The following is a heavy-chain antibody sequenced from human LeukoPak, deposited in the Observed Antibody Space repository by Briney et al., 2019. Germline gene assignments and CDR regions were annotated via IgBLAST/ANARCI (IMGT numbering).Heavy chain of an antibody. V-gene: IGHV3-33*01. J-gene: IGHJ3*02. CDR2: IWYDGSNK. Sequence: HAGRSLRLSCAASGFTFSSYGMHWVRQAPGKGLEWVAVIWYDGSNKYYADSVKGRFTISRDNSKNTLYLQMNSLRAEDTAVYYCATLGSYYDKHAFDIWGQGTMVTVSS. CDR3: ATLGSYYDKHAFDI. CDR1: GFTFSSYG. D-gene: IGHD1-26*01.